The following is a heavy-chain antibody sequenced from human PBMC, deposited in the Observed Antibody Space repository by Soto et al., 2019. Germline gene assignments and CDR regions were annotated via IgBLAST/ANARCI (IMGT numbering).Heavy chain of an antibody. CDR2: ISAHNGNT. D-gene: IGHD1-1*01. CDR1: GYAFTTYG. CDR3: AGGRYGDY. J-gene: IGHJ4*02. Sequence: QVHLVQSGAEVKKPGASVKVSCQGSGYAFTTYGITWVRQAPGQGLEWMGWISAHNGNTNYAQKLQGRVTVTRDTATSTAYMELRSLGDDDTAVYYCAGGRYGDYWGQGALVTVSS. V-gene: IGHV1-18*01.